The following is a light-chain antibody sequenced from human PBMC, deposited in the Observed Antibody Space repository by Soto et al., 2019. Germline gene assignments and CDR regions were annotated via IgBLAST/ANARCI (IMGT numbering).Light chain of an antibody. Sequence: EIVMTQSPATLSVSPGERATVSCRASQSVRSNLAWYQQKPGQAPRLLIYGASTRATGIPARFSGSGSGTEFTLTISSLQSEDFAVYYCQQYGSSPQTFGQGTKLEIK. CDR1: QSVRSN. CDR3: QQYGSSPQT. J-gene: IGKJ2*01. CDR2: GAS. V-gene: IGKV3-15*01.